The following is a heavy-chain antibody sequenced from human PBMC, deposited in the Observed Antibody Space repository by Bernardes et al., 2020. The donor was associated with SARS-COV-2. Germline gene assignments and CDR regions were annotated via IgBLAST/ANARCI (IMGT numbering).Heavy chain of an antibody. CDR2: ISAYNGNT. CDR3: AREGFVDFWSGYNNWFDP. Sequence: APPKAFCKASGYTFTSYGISWVRQAPGQGLEWMGWISAYNGNTTYAQKLQGRVTMTTDTSTSTAYMELRSLRSDDTAVYYCAREGFVDFWSGYNNWFDPWGQGTLVTVSS. J-gene: IGHJ5*02. CDR1: GYTFTSYG. D-gene: IGHD3-3*01. V-gene: IGHV1-18*01.